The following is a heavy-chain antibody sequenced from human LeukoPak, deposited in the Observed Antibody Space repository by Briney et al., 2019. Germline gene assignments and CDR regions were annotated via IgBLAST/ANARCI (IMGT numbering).Heavy chain of an antibody. J-gene: IGHJ4*02. CDR1: GGSISSGSYY. V-gene: IGHV4-61*02. Sequence: SETLSLTCTVSGGSISSGSYYWSWIRQPAGKGLEWIGRTYTSGSTNYNPSLKSRVTISVDTSKNQFSLKLSSVTAADTAVYYCARDTRELRYFDWFLDYWGQGTLVTVSS. CDR2: TYTSGST. D-gene: IGHD3-9*01. CDR3: ARDTRELRYFDWFLDY.